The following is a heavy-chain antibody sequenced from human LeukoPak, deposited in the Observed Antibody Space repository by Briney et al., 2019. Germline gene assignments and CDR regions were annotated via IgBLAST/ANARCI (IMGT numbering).Heavy chain of an antibody. CDR1: GFTFSSSA. V-gene: IGHV3-23*01. J-gene: IGHJ6*02. CDR2: ISASGGST. D-gene: IGHD2-21*02. Sequence: PGGSLRLSCAASGFTFSSSAMSWVRQVPGKGLEWVSGISASGGSTSYADSVRGRFTISRDNSKNTLYVQMNSLRDEDTAVYYCAKDTGIVVVTAIDYYGMDVWGQGTTVTVSS. CDR3: AKDTGIVVVTAIDYYGMDV.